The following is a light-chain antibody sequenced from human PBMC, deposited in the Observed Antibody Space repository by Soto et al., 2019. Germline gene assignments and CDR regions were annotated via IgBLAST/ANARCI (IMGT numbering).Light chain of an antibody. CDR1: SSDVGGYNF. V-gene: IGLV2-14*01. CDR3: SSYTSSSTYV. Sequence: QSALTHPASVSGSPGQSITISCTGTSSDVGGYNFVSWYQPHPGKAPKLLIYDVSDRPSGVSNRFSGAKSGNTASLTISGLQAEDEADYYCSSYTSSSTYVFGTGTKLTVL. J-gene: IGLJ1*01. CDR2: DVS.